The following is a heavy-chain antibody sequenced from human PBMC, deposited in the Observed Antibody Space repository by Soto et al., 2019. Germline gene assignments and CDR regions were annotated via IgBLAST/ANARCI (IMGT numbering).Heavy chain of an antibody. J-gene: IGHJ5*02. Sequence: PGGSLRLSCAASGFTFSSYSMNWVRQAPGKGLEWVSSISSSSNYIYYADSMKGRFTISRDNAKNSLYLQMNSLRAEDTAVYYCAKDSGAVGAFDPWGQGTLVTVSS. CDR2: ISSSSNYI. D-gene: IGHD1-26*01. V-gene: IGHV3-21*01. CDR1: GFTFSSYS. CDR3: AKDSGAVGAFDP.